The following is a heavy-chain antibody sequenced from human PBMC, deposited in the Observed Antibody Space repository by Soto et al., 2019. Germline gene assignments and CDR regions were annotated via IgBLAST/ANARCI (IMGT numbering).Heavy chain of an antibody. CDR1: GGTFSSYA. V-gene: IGHV1-69*06. D-gene: IGHD3-22*01. CDR3: ARDELDYYDSSGYYGPYYYYGMDV. J-gene: IGHJ6*02. Sequence: SVKVSCKASGGTFSSYAISWVRQAPGQGLEWMGGIIPIFGTANYAQKFQGRVTITADKSTSTAYMELSSLRSEDTAVYYCARDELDYYDSSGYYGPYYYYGMDVWGQVTKVTVSS. CDR2: IIPIFGTA.